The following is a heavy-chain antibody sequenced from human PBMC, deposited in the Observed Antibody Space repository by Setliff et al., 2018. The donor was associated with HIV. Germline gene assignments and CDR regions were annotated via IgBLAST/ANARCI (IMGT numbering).Heavy chain of an antibody. J-gene: IGHJ4*02. CDR1: GDSISSHF. V-gene: IGHV4-59*11. Sequence: SETLSLTCTVSGDSISSHFWSWIRQPPGKGLEWIGSIYYSGSTNYNPSLKSRVTISVDTSKNQFSLKLSSVTAADTALYFCARAPPGIQLLTTTNGPYYFDFWGQGLLVTVSS. CDR3: ARAPPGIQLLTTTNGPYYFDF. D-gene: IGHD1-1*01. CDR2: IYYSGST.